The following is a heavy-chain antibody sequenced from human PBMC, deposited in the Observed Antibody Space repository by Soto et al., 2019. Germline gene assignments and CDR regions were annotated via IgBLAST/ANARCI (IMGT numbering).Heavy chain of an antibody. V-gene: IGHV4-34*01. Sequence: QVQLQQWGAGLLKPSETLSLTCAVYGGSFSNYYWSWIRQPPGKGLEWIGEINHSGSTNYNPSLTSRVTISLDTSQNQFSLKLSSVTAADTAVYYCAKGGGSLWSWGQGTLVTVSS. D-gene: IGHD3-10*01. CDR2: INHSGST. CDR1: GGSFSNYY. CDR3: AKGGGSLWS. J-gene: IGHJ5*02.